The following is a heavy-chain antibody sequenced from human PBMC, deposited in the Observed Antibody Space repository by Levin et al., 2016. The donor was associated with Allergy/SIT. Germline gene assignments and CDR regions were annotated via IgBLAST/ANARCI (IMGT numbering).Heavy chain of an antibody. V-gene: IGHV3-23*01. J-gene: IGHJ1*01. D-gene: IGHD1-26*01. CDR2: ISGSGGST. CDR3: AKDSSGSYHRFVYFQH. Sequence: WIRQPPGKGLEWVSAISGSGGSTYYADSVKGRFTISRDNSKNTLYLQMNSLRAEDTAVYYCAKDSSGSYHRFVYFQHWGQGTLVTVSS.